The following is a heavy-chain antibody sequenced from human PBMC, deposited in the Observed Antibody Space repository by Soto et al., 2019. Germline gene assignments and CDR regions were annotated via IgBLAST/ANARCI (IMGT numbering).Heavy chain of an antibody. V-gene: IGHV4-59*01. CDR1: GGSISSYY. CDR2: IYYSGST. CDR3: ARAPDGSGSYYYFDN. J-gene: IGHJ4*02. Sequence: SETLSLTCTVSGGSISSYYWSWIRQPPGKGLEWIGYIYYSGSTNYNPSLKSRVTISVDTSKNQFSLKLSSVTAADTAVYYCARAPDGSGSYYYFDNWGQGTLVTVSS. D-gene: IGHD3-22*01.